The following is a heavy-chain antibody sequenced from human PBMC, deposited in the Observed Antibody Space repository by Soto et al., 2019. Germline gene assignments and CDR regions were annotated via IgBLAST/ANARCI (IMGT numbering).Heavy chain of an antibody. D-gene: IGHD6-19*01. Sequence: SEALSLTFAVYGGSFSGYYWSGIRQPPGKGLEWIGEINHSGSTNYNPSLKSRVTISVDTSKNQFSLKLSSVTAADTAVYYCARGIEGWYQGRYYYGMDVWGQGTTVT. CDR1: GGSFSGYY. CDR3: ARGIEGWYQGRYYYGMDV. V-gene: IGHV4-34*01. CDR2: INHSGST. J-gene: IGHJ6*02.